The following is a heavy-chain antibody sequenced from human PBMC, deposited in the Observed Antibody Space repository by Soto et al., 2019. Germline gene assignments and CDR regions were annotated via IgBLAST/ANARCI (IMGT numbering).Heavy chain of an antibody. CDR1: GFTFSSYG. V-gene: IGHV3-30*18. J-gene: IGHJ4*02. D-gene: IGHD1-1*01. CDR2: ISYDGSNK. Sequence: PGGSLRLSCAASGFTFSSYGMHWVRQAPGKGLEWVAVISYDGSNKYYADSVKGRFTISRDNSKNTLYLQMNSLRAEDTAVYYCAKDFGNEVNHPRPPDYWGQGTLVTVSS. CDR3: AKDFGNEVNHPRPPDY.